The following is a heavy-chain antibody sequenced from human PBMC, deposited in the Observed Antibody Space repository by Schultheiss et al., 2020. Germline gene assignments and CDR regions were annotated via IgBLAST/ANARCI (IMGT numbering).Heavy chain of an antibody. CDR1: GCSISGHY. V-gene: IGHV4-59*11. CDR2: IHYSGST. Sequence: SETLSLTCTVSGCSISGHYWNWIRQPPGKGLEWIGYIHYSGSTNYNPSLKSRVTISVDTSKNQFYLRLRSVTAADTAVYYCARGGVGYCGGGSCYYWFDPWGQGTLVTVSS. CDR3: ARGGVGYCGGGSCYYWFDP. D-gene: IGHD2-15*01. J-gene: IGHJ5*02.